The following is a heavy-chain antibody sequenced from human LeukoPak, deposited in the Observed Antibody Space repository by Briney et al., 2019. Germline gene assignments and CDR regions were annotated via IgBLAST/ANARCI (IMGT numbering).Heavy chain of an antibody. CDR2: IYTSGST. CDR1: GGSISTYY. J-gene: IGHJ3*02. D-gene: IGHD2-21*02. CDR3: ASLPGGDSSSVVACDI. V-gene: IGHV4-4*07. Sequence: PSETLSLTCAVSGGSISTYYWSWIRPPAGKGLEWIGRIYTSGSTNYNPSLKSRVTMSVDTSKNQFSLNLRSVTAADTAVYYCASLPGGDSSSVVACDIWGQGTMVAVSS.